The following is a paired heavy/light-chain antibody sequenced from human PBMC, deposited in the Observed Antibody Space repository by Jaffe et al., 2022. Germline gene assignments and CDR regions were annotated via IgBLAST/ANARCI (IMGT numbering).Light chain of an antibody. Sequence: EIVLTQSPGTLSLSPGERATLSCRASQSVSSSYLAWYQQKPGQAPRLLIYGASSRATGIPDRFSGSGSGTDFTLTISRLEPEDFAVYYCQQYGSSPITFGPGTKVDIK. J-gene: IGKJ3*01. CDR1: QSVSSSY. CDR2: GAS. V-gene: IGKV3-20*01. CDR3: QQYGSSPIT.
Heavy chain of an antibody. D-gene: IGHD6-13*01. CDR1: GYTFTSYY. Sequence: QVQLVQSGAEVKKPGASVKVSCKASGYTFTSYYMHWVRQAPGQGLEWMGIINPSGGSTSYAQKFQGRVTMTRDTSTSTVYMELSSLRSEDTAVYYCARAPSGPRYSSSWYQEYFQHWGQGTLVTVSS. J-gene: IGHJ1*01. V-gene: IGHV1-46*03. CDR2: INPSGGST. CDR3: ARAPSGPRYSSSWYQEYFQH.